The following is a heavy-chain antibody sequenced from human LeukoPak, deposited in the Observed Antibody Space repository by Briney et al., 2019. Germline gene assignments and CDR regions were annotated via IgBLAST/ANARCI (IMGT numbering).Heavy chain of an antibody. Sequence: SETLSLTCAVSGGSLSSYYWSWIRQPPGKGLEWIGYIYYNGNTNYNPSLKSRVTISVDTSKKQFSLKLSSVIAADTAVYYCARVPIAVAGNPDYWGQGTLVTVSS. CDR1: GGSLSSYY. CDR2: IYYNGNT. V-gene: IGHV4-59*01. D-gene: IGHD6-13*01. J-gene: IGHJ4*02. CDR3: ARVPIAVAGNPDY.